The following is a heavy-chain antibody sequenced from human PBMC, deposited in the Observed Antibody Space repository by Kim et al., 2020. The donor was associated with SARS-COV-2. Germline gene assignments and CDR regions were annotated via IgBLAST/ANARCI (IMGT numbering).Heavy chain of an antibody. Sequence: TGYAQTFRNSATVTRDTSTTTVYMELSGLRSEDTAVYFCAREIPDALYFDYWGQGAQVTVSS. CDR3: AREIPDALYFDY. D-gene: IGHD2-2*01. J-gene: IGHJ4*02. CDR2: T. V-gene: IGHV1-46*01.